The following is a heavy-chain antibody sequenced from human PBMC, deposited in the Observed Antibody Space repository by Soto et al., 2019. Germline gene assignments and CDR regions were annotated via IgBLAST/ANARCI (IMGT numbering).Heavy chain of an antibody. V-gene: IGHV3-74*01. CDR2: INSDGSST. CDR1: GFTFSSYW. D-gene: IGHD3-22*01. CDR3: TTVFYYDSSGYLGRKYFDY. J-gene: IGHJ4*02. Sequence: GGSLRLSCAASGFTFSSYWMHWVRQAPGKGLVWVSRINSDGSSTSYADSVKGRFTISRDNAKNTLYLQMNSLRAEDTAVYYCTTVFYYDSSGYLGRKYFDYWGQGTLVTVSS.